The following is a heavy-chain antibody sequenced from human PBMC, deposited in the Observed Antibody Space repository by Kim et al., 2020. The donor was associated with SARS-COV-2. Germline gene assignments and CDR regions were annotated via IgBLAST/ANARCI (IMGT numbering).Heavy chain of an antibody. Sequence: KTDGGTADYAAHVKGRFTISRDDSKNTLFLLMSSLKTEDSGVYYCTTVSMRWGQGTLVTVSS. CDR3: TTVSMR. D-gene: IGHD2-2*01. J-gene: IGHJ4*02. CDR2: KTDGGTA. V-gene: IGHV3-15*01.